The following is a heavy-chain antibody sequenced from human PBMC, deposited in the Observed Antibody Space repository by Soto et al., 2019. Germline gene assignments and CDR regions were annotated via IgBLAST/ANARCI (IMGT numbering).Heavy chain of an antibody. V-gene: IGHV4-61*01. J-gene: IGHJ6*02. D-gene: IGHD1-20*01. Sequence: PSETLSLTCSVTRSSDSSATYYRHWMRQPPGKPLEWIGYIYSSGSTNYNPSLKSRVTISLDTSNDRFSLRLSSVTAADTAVDYCERKRDNNINYYYALDVWGPGPTGT. CDR3: ERKRDNNINYYYALDV. CDR1: RSSDSSATYY. CDR2: IYSSGST.